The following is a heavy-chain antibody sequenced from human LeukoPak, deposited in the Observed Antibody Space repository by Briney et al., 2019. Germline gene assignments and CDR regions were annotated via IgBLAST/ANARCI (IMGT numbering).Heavy chain of an antibody. J-gene: IGHJ6*03. D-gene: IGHD3-3*01. CDR1: GGSISSSNW. CDR2: NYHSGST. CDR3: ARLVTYDYSSETYHYFFYMDV. Sequence: SSGTLSLTCAVSGGSISSSNWWRWVRQPPGEGLGWIGENYHSGSTNYNPSITSRVDIVRDSSNNQFSLELTSVTAADTALYYCARLVTYDYSSETYHYFFYMDVWGKGTTVTVSS. V-gene: IGHV4-4*02.